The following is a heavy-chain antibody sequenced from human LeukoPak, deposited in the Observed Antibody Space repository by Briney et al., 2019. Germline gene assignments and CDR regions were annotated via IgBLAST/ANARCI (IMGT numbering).Heavy chain of an antibody. D-gene: IGHD3-22*01. CDR2: IYYGGST. J-gene: IGHJ4*02. V-gene: IGHV4-59*01. CDR3: ARVTGYMIEDYFDY. Sequence: PSETLSLTCTVSGGSISSYYWSWIRQPPGKGLEWIGYIYYGGSTNYNPSLKSRVTISVDTSKNQFSLKLSSVTAADTAVYYCARVTGYMIEDYFDYWGQGTLVTVSS. CDR1: GGSISSYY.